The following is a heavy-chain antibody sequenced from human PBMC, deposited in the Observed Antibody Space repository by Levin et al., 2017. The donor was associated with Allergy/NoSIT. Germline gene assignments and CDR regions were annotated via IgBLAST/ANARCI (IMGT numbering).Heavy chain of an antibody. CDR3: ARDPGVTMIVVANDAFDI. J-gene: IGHJ3*02. CDR1: GFTFSSYS. V-gene: IGHV3-21*01. D-gene: IGHD3-22*01. Sequence: GESLKISCAASGFTFSSYSMNWVRQAPGKGLEWVSSISSSSSYIYYADSVKGRFTISRDNAKNSLYLQMNSLRAEDTAVYYCARDPGVTMIVVANDAFDIWGQGTMVTVSS. CDR2: ISSSSSYI.